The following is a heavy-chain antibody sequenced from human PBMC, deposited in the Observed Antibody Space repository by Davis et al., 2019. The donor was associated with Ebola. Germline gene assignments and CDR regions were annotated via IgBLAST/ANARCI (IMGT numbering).Heavy chain of an antibody. Sequence: MPSETLSLTCAVYGGSFSGYYWSWIRQPPGKGLEWVGDINRSGSTNYNPSRKSRVTLSIDTSKNQFSLKLSSVTAADTAVSYCARRSQWLDGRIFDYWGQGTLVTVSS. J-gene: IGHJ4*02. D-gene: IGHD6-19*01. CDR1: GGSFSGYY. CDR3: ARRSQWLDGRIFDY. V-gene: IGHV4-34*01. CDR2: INRSGST.